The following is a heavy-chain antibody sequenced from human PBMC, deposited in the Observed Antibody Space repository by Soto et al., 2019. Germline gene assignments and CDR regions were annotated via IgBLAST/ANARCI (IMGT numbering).Heavy chain of an antibody. CDR2: INHSGST. J-gene: IGHJ6*02. CDR1: GGSFSGYY. D-gene: IGHD3-10*01. Sequence: SETLSLTCAVYGGSFSGYYWSWIRQPPGKGLEWIGEINHSGSTNYNPSLKSRVTISVDTSKNQFSLKLSSVTAADTAVYYCARGSLWFGELWNVWGQGTTVTVCS. CDR3: ARGSLWFGELWNV. V-gene: IGHV4-34*01.